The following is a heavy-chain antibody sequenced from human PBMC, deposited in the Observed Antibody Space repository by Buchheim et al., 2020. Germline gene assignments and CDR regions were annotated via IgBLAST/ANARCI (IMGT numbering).Heavy chain of an antibody. CDR1: GFTFSSYE. V-gene: IGHV3-48*03. J-gene: IGHJ4*02. D-gene: IGHD3-10*01. CDR3: ARDQVDGSGRRKDY. CDR2: ISSSGSTI. Sequence: EVQLVESGGGLVQPGGSLRLSCAASGFTFSSYEMNWVRQAPGKGLEWVSYISSSGSTIYYADSVKGRFTIPRDNAKKSLYLQMNSLRAKDTAVYYCARDQVDGSGRRKDYWGQGTL.